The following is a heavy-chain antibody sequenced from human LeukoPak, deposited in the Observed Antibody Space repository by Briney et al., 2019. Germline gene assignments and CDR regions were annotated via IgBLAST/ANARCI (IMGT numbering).Heavy chain of an antibody. Sequence: SETLSLTCTVSGGSISSYYWSWIRQPPGKGLEWIGYIYYSGSTNYNPSLKSRVTISVDTSKNQFSLKLSSVTAADTAVYYCARRAGRRGPFDYWGQGTLVTVSS. D-gene: IGHD3-10*01. CDR2: IYYSGST. V-gene: IGHV4-59*08. CDR3: ARRAGRRGPFDY. J-gene: IGHJ4*02. CDR1: GGSISSYY.